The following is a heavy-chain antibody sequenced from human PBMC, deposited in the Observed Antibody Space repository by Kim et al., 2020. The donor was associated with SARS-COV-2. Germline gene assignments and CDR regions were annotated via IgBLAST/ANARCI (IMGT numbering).Heavy chain of an antibody. V-gene: IGHV4-59*13. D-gene: IGHD6-13*01. J-gene: IGHJ4*02. CDR1: GGSISSYY. CDR2: IYYSGST. Sequence: SETLSLTCTVSGGSISSYYWSWIRQPPGKGLEWIGYIYYSGSTNYNPSLKSRVTISVDTSKNQFSLKLSSVTAADTAVYYCARERGSYSSSWYFDYWGQGTLVTVSS. CDR3: ARERGSYSSSWYFDY.